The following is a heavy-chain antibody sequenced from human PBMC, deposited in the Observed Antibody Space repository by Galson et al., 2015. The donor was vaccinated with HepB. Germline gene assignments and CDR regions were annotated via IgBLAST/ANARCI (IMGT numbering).Heavy chain of an antibody. J-gene: IGHJ4*02. CDR1: GFTFSSYA. CDR2: IRGSGGST. D-gene: IGHD1-26*01. V-gene: IGHV3-23*01. CDR3: AKDRRYSGSPGNFDS. Sequence: SLRLSCAASGFTFSSYAMSWVRQAPGKGLEWVSAIRGSGGSTYYADSVKGRFTISRDNSKNTLYLQMNSLRAEDTAVYYCAKDRRYSGSPGNFDSWGQGPLVTVSS.